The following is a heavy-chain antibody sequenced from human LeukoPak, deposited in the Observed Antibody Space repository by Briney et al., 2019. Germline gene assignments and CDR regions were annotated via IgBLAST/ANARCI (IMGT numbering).Heavy chain of an antibody. CDR1: GGSFSGYY. Sequence: PSETLSLTCAVYGGSFSGYYWSWIRQPPGKGLEWIGEINHSGSTNYNPSLTSRVSISVDTSKNQFSLKLSSVTAADTAVYYCARGGGRYSYVYFDYWGQGTLVTVSS. D-gene: IGHD5-18*01. J-gene: IGHJ4*02. V-gene: IGHV4-34*01. CDR3: ARGGGRYSYVYFDY. CDR2: INHSGST.